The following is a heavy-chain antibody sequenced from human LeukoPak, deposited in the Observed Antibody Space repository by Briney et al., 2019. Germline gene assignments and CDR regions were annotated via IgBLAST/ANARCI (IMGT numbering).Heavy chain of an antibody. CDR1: GVSISSYY. CDR3: ARGEGDYVWGSYRFGSSQFDY. Sequence: SETLSLTCTVSGVSISSYYWSWIRQPPGKGLEWIGYIYYSGSTNYNTSLKSRVTISVDTSKNQFSLKLSSVTAADTAVYYCARGEGDYVWGSYRFGSSQFDYWGQGTLVTVSS. CDR2: IYYSGST. J-gene: IGHJ4*02. D-gene: IGHD3-16*02. V-gene: IGHV4-59*01.